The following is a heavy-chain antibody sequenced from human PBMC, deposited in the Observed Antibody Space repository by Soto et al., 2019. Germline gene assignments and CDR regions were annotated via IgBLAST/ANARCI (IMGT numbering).Heavy chain of an antibody. CDR2: IYYSGST. Sequence: PSETLSLTCTVSGGSISSGVYYWSWIRQPPGKGLEWIGYIYYSGSTYYSPSLKSRVTISVDTSKNHFSLKLISVTTADTAVYFCAREGNLGRWIQPLDSWGQGTLVTVSS. J-gene: IGHJ4*02. D-gene: IGHD2-2*03. V-gene: IGHV4-61*03. CDR3: AREGNLGRWIQPLDS. CDR1: GGSISSGVYY.